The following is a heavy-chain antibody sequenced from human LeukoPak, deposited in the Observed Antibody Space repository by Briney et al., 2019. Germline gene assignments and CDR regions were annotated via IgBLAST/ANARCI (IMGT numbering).Heavy chain of an antibody. V-gene: IGHV3-66*04. J-gene: IGHJ4*02. D-gene: IGHD3-22*01. Sequence: PGGSLRLSCAASGFTVSSTYMSWVRQAPGKGLEWVSVIYSGGSTYYADSVRGRFTISRDNSKNTLYLQMNTLRAEDTAVYYCASQGRDSYDSSGYYPDDYWGQGTLLTVSS. CDR1: GFTVSSTY. CDR3: ASQGRDSYDSSGYYPDDY. CDR2: IYSGGST.